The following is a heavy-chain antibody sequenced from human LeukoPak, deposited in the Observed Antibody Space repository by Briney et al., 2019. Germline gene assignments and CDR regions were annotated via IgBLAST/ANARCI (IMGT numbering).Heavy chain of an antibody. V-gene: IGHV3-30*02. J-gene: IGHJ4*02. CDR2: IRYDGSNK. D-gene: IGHD2-2*01. CDR3: AKDLEVPAAMHFDY. Sequence: GRSLRLSCAASGFTFSSYAMHWVRQAPGKGLEWVAFIRYDGSNKYYADSVKGRFTISRDNSKNTLYLQMNSLRAEDTAVYYCAKDLEVPAAMHFDYWGQGTLVTVSS. CDR1: GFTFSSYA.